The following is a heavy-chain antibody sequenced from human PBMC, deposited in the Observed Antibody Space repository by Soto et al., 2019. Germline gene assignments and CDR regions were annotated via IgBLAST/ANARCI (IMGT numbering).Heavy chain of an antibody. CDR3: ARGIAAAGTKRFDY. V-gene: IGHV1-8*01. Sequence: ASVKVSCKASGYTFTGYDINWVRQATGQGLEWMGWMNPNSGNTGYAQKFQGRVTMTRNTSISTAYMELSSLRSEDTAVYYCARGIAAAGTKRFDYWGQGTLVTVSS. D-gene: IGHD6-13*01. CDR2: MNPNSGNT. CDR1: GYTFTGYD. J-gene: IGHJ4*02.